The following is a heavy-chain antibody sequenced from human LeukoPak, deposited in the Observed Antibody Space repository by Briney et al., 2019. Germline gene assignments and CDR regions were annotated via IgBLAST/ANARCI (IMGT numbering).Heavy chain of an antibody. CDR1: GFTFSSYA. D-gene: IGHD3-9*01. J-gene: IGHJ4*02. CDR2: ISGSGGST. CDR3: AKGTYDILTGYYDY. V-gene: IGHV3-23*01. Sequence: PGGSLRLSCAASGFTFSSYAMSWVRQAPGKGLEWVSAISGSGGSTYYADSVKGRFTISRDNSKNTLYLRMNSLRAEDTAVYYCAKGTYDILTGYYDYWGQGTLVTVSS.